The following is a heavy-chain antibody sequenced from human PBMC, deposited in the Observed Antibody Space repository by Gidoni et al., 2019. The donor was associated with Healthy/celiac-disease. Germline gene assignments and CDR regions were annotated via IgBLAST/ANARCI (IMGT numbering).Heavy chain of an antibody. D-gene: IGHD6-19*01. CDR2: ISWDGGST. V-gene: IGHV3-43*01. J-gene: IGHJ6*02. CDR1: GFTFDDYT. Sequence: EVQLVESGGVVVQPGGSLRLSCAASGFTFDDYTMHWVRQAPGKGLEWVSLISWDGGSTYYADSVKGRFTISRDNSKNSLYLQMNSLRTEDTALYYCAKDMAVAGNYYYYGMDVWGQGTTVTVSS. CDR3: AKDMAVAGNYYYYGMDV.